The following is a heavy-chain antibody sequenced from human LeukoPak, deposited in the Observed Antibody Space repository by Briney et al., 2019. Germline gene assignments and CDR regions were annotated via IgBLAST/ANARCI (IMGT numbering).Heavy chain of an antibody. Sequence: GALRLSCAVSGFTFSSYTMNWVRQAPGKGLEWVSYISGGSSTIYYADSVKGRFTISRDNAKNSLYLQMNSLRAEDTAVYYCAKDLDSSGWYYFDYWGQGTLVTVSS. D-gene: IGHD6-19*01. CDR3: AKDLDSSGWYYFDY. CDR1: GFTFSSYT. J-gene: IGHJ4*02. V-gene: IGHV3-48*01. CDR2: ISGGSSTI.